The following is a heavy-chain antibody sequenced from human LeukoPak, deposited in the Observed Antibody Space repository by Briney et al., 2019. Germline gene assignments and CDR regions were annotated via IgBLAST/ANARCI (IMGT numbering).Heavy chain of an antibody. CDR3: ARAPGNFVSIEVRPYHFDD. D-gene: IGHD6-6*01. J-gene: IGHJ4*02. CDR2: INGAGGAT. Sequence: PGGSLRLSCAASGFTFSSYAVSWVRQAPGKGLEWVSAINGAGGATYYADSVKGRFAISRDNSKNTPYLQINSLRAEYTAVYYCARAPGNFVSIEVRPYHFDDWGQGTLVTVSS. CDR1: GFTFSSYA. V-gene: IGHV3-23*01.